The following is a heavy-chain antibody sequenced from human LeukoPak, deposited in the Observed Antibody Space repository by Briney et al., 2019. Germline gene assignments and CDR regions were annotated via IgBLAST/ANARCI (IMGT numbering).Heavy chain of an antibody. J-gene: IGHJ2*01. Sequence: SETLSLTCTVCGGSMSSYYWSWLRQPPGKGLEWIGYIYTSGSTNYNPSLNSRLTISVHTSKTQFSLKLSSLTAADTAAYYCASSPTYYDILTGSESWYFDLWGRGTLVTVSS. V-gene: IGHV4-4*09. CDR3: ASSPTYYDILTGSESWYFDL. CDR2: IYTSGST. D-gene: IGHD3-9*01. CDR1: GGSMSSYY.